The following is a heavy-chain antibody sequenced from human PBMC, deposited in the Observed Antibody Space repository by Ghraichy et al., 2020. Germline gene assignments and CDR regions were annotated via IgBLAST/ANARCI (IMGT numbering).Heavy chain of an antibody. J-gene: IGHJ3*02. Sequence: GGSLRLSCAASGFTVSRNYMTWVRQAPGKGLEWLSAIHSDGSRYYADSAKGRLTITRDNSKNTPYLQKNSLRAEDKAVYYCARDWNYYRTFDIWGQGTMVIVSS. V-gene: IGHV3-66*01. CDR3: ARDWNYYRTFDI. D-gene: IGHD3-22*01. CDR1: GFTVSRNY. CDR2: IHSDGSR.